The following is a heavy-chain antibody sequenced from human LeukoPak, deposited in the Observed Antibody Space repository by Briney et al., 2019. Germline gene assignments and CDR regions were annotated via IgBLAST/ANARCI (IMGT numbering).Heavy chain of an antibody. V-gene: IGHV4-59*01. D-gene: IGHD5-12*01. CDR1: GGSISSYY. J-gene: IGHJ4*02. CDR3: ARDGTSGYDLGAFDY. CDR2: IYYSGST. Sequence: TSETLSLTCTVSGGSISSYYWSWIRQPPGKGLEWIGYIYYSGSTNYNPSLKSRVTISVDTFKNQFSLKLSSVTAADTAVYYCARDGTSGYDLGAFDYWGQGTLVTVSS.